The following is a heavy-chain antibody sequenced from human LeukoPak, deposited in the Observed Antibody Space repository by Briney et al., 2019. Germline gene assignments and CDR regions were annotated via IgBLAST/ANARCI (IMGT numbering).Heavy chain of an antibody. CDR1: GFTFSSYG. CDR3: ARRFDS. J-gene: IGHJ4*02. CDR2: ITSSSTI. V-gene: IGHV3-48*02. Sequence: GGSLRLSCAASGFTFSSYGINWVRQTPGKGLEWVSHITSSSTIYYADSVKGRFTISRDNAKNSLYLQMNSLRDEDTAVYYCARRFDSWGQGTLVTVSS.